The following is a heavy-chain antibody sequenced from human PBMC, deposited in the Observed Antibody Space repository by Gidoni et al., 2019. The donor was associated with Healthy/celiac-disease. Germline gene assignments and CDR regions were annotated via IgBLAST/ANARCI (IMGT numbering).Heavy chain of an antibody. CDR3: ARDVGSPANWFDP. V-gene: IGHV1-69*09. CDR1: GTTFSRYA. Sequence: QVQLVQSGAEVKKPGSSVKVSCKASGTTFSRYAISWVRQAPGQGLEWMGRIIPMLGVPNYAQNFQGRVTITADIFTSTAYMELSSLRSEDTAVYYCARDVGSPANWFDPWGHGTLVTVSS. J-gene: IGHJ5*02. D-gene: IGHD2-15*01. CDR2: IIPMLGVP.